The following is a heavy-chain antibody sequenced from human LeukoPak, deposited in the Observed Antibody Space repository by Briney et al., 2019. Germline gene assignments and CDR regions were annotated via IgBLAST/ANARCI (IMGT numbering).Heavy chain of an antibody. D-gene: IGHD6-25*01. J-gene: IGHJ4*02. V-gene: IGHV1-18*01. CDR2: ISAYNGNT. CDR1: GYTFTSYG. CDR3: ASLIAAKAGDYFDY. Sequence: ASVKVSCKASGYTFTSYGISWVRQAPGQGLEWMGWISAYNGNTNYAQKLQGRVTMTTDTSTSTAYMELRSLGSDDTAVYYCASLIAAKAGDYFDYWGQGTLVTVSS.